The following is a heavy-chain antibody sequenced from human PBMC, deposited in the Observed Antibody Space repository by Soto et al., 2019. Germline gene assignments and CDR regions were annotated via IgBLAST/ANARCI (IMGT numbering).Heavy chain of an antibody. Sequence: QVRLEESGGGVVQPGRSLRLSCAASGFIFPNFAFHWIRQAPGKGLEWVAGISSDGTTRYYADSVKGRFTISRDNSQNTLYLQMSSLRPEDTGVYFCVKDYSHGRFPDYWGQGTLVTVSS. CDR3: VKDYSHGRFPDY. J-gene: IGHJ4*02. D-gene: IGHD1-26*01. CDR2: ISSDGTTR. V-gene: IGHV3-30-3*02. CDR1: GFIFPNFA.